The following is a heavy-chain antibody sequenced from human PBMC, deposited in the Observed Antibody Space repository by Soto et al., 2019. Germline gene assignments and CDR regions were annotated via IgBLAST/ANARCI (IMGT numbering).Heavy chain of an antibody. J-gene: IGHJ6*02. V-gene: IGHV5-51*01. D-gene: IGHD5-18*01. CDR1: GYSFTSYW. Sequence: PGESLKISCKGSGYSFTSYWIGWVRQMPGKGLEWMGIIYPGDSDTRYSPSFQGQVTISADKSISTAYLQWSSLKASDTAMYYCARGKVTALVRVSYYNDMDAWGQGTTVPVSS. CDR3: ARGKVTALVRVSYYNDMDA. CDR2: IYPGDSDT.